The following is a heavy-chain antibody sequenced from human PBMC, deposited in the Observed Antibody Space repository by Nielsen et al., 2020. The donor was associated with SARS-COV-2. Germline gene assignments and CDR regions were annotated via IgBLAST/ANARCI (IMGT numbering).Heavy chain of an antibody. V-gene: IGHV3-74*01. CDR1: GFTFSSYW. Sequence: GGSLRLSCAASGFTFSSYWMHWVRQAPGKGLVWVSRINSDGSSTYYADSVKGRFTISRDNSKNTLYLQMNSLRAEDTAVYYCAKVSAIIVGATTDYWGQGTLVTVSS. CDR3: AKVSAIIVGATTDY. D-gene: IGHD1-26*01. CDR2: INSDGSST. J-gene: IGHJ4*02.